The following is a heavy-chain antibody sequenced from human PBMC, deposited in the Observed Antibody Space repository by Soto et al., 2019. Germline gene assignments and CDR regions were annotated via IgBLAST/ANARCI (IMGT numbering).Heavy chain of an antibody. J-gene: IGHJ4*02. V-gene: IGHV3-11*01. CDR1: GFRFSDYY. CDR3: SRDPRLADY. CDR2: ISGGGGVI. Sequence: GGSLRLSCAASGFRFSDYYMTWIRQAPGKGPEWLSYISGGGGVISYADSVRGRFIISRDNAKRSLYLQMNSLTVEDTAVYYCSRDPRLADYWGQGTLVTVSS. D-gene: IGHD6-25*01.